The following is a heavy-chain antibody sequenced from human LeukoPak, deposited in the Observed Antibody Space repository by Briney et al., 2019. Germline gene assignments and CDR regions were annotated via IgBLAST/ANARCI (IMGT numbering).Heavy chain of an antibody. CDR1: GFTFSTYA. J-gene: IGHJ4*02. D-gene: IGHD3-10*01. Sequence: GGSLRLSCAASGFTFSTYAMTWVRQAPGKGLEWVSLISGTGGSTYYADSVKGRFTISRDNSKNTLYLQMNSLRAEDTAVYYCAKETMVQPDNDYWGQGTLVTVSS. V-gene: IGHV3-23*01. CDR2: ISGTGGST. CDR3: AKETMVQPDNDY.